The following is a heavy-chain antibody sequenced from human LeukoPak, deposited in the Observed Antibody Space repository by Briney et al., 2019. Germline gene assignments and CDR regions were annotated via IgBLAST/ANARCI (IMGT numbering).Heavy chain of an antibody. J-gene: IGHJ4*02. CDR1: GYTFTGYY. Sequence: ASVKVSCKASGYTFTGYYMHWVRQAPGHGLEWIGWINPNSGGTNYAQKFQGRVTMTKDTSISTAYMELSRLRSDDTAVYYCARDTVRGKYYFDYWGQGTLVTVSS. V-gene: IGHV1-2*02. CDR2: INPNSGGT. D-gene: IGHD3-10*01. CDR3: ARDTVRGKYYFDY.